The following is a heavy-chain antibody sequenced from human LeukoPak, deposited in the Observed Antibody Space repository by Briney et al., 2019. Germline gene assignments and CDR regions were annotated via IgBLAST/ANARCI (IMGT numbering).Heavy chain of an antibody. V-gene: IGHV3-30-3*01. Sequence: PGGSLRLSCAASGFTFSSYAMHWVRQAPGKGLEWVAVISYDGSNKYYADSVKGRFTISRDNSKNTLYLQMNSLRAEDTAVYYCAKDVRITIFGVVTTRRPFDYWGQGTLVTVSS. D-gene: IGHD3-3*01. CDR2: ISYDGSNK. J-gene: IGHJ4*02. CDR1: GFTFSSYA. CDR3: AKDVRITIFGVVTTRRPFDY.